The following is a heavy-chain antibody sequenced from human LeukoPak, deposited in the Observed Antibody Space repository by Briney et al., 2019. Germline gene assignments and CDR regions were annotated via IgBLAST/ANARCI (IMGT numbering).Heavy chain of an antibody. J-gene: IGHJ3*02. CDR1: GGSISSYY. V-gene: IGHV4-4*07. CDR3: ARQKWRYYYDSSSKSLDAFDI. CDR2: IYTSGST. Sequence: SETLTLTCTVSGGSISSYYWSWIRQPAGKGLEWIGRIYTSGSTNYNPSLKSRVTISVDKSKNQFSLKLSSVTAADTAVYYCARQKWRYYYDSSSKSLDAFDIWGQGIMVTVSS. D-gene: IGHD3-22*01.